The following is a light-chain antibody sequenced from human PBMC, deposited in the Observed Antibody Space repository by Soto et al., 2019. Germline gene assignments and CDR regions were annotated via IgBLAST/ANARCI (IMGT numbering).Light chain of an antibody. CDR2: DVS. V-gene: IGLV2-14*01. Sequence: QSALTQPASVSGSPGQSITISCTGTSSDVGGYNYVSWYQQHPGKAPKLMIYDVSNRPSGVSNRFSGSKSGNTASLTISGFQAEDEADYYCSSYTSSSTLGVVFGGGTKVTVL. CDR1: SSDVGGYNY. J-gene: IGLJ2*01. CDR3: SSYTSSSTLGVV.